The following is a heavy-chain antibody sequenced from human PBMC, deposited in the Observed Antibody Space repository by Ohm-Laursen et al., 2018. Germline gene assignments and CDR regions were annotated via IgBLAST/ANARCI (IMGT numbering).Heavy chain of an antibody. J-gene: IGHJ4*02. CDR1: GGSVSSHS. V-gene: IGHV4-59*02. D-gene: IGHD2-2*02. CDR2: IHNSGST. Sequence: SDTLSLTCTVSGGSVSSHSCSWIRQPPGKGLEWIGYIHNSGSTNYNPSLKSRVTISVDTSKNQFSLKVSSVTAADTAVYYCARVREAYTNPYFDHWGQGTLVTVSS. CDR3: ARVREAYTNPYFDH.